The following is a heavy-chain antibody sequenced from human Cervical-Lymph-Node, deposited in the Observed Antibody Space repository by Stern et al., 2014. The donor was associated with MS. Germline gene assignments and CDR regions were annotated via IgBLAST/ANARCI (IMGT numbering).Heavy chain of an antibody. J-gene: IGHJ4*02. V-gene: IGHV1-69*01. Sequence: QVQLVQSGAEVHKPGSSVKVSCRASGGTFSSPDISWVRQAPGQGLEWMGGIIPIIGTANYAQKYQGRVTMTADESTSTAYMELSSLRSEDTAIYYCALGGFGHYFEYWGQGTLVTVSS. CDR1: GGTFSSPD. CDR2: IIPIIGTA. D-gene: IGHD3-10*01. CDR3: ALGGFGHYFEY.